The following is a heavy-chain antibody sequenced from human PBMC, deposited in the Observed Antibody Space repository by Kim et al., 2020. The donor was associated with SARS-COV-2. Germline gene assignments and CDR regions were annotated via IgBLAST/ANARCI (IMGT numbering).Heavy chain of an antibody. J-gene: IGHJ4*02. CDR1: GFTFSSYE. V-gene: IGHV3-48*03. CDR3: AREGHYGDYYFDY. D-gene: IGHD4-17*01. Sequence: GGSLRLSCAASGFTFSSYEMNWVRQAPGKGLEWVSYISSSGSTIYYADSVKGRFTISRDNAKNSLYLQMNSLRAEDTAVYYCAREGHYGDYYFDYWGQGTLVTVSS. CDR2: ISSSGSTI.